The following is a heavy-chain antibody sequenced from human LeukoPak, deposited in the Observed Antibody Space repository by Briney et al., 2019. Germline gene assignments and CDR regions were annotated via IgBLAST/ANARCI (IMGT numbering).Heavy chain of an antibody. Sequence: SGGSLRLSCAASGFTSSNYGMHWVRQAPGKGLEWVAFIRYDESNKFYADSVKGRFTISRDNSKNILFLQMNSLRAEDTAVYYCATMQWLEGVDWFDPWGQGTLVTVSS. V-gene: IGHV3-30*02. CDR1: GFTSSNYG. CDR2: IRYDESNK. J-gene: IGHJ5*02. D-gene: IGHD6-19*01. CDR3: ATMQWLEGVDWFDP.